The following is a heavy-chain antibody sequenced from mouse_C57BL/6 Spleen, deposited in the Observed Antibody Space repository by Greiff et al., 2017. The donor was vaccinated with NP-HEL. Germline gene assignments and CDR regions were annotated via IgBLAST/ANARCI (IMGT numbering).Heavy chain of an antibody. Sequence: EVKLMESGGGLVKPGGSLKLSCAASGFTFSSYAMSWVRQTPEKRLEWVATISDGGSYTYYPDNVKGRFTISRDNAKNNLYLQMSHLKSEDTAMYYCARDNDYYGSSYGFAYWGQGTLVTVSA. D-gene: IGHD1-1*01. CDR2: ISDGGSYT. V-gene: IGHV5-4*01. CDR1: GFTFSSYA. CDR3: ARDNDYYGSSYGFAY. J-gene: IGHJ3*01.